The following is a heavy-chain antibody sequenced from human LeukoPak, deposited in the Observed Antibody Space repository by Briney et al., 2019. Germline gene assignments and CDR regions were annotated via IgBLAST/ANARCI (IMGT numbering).Heavy chain of an antibody. CDR3: AKGRVSSWYFDAFDI. CDR2: VTGTGGTT. Sequence: GGSLRLSCAASGFTFSGYAMSWVRQPPGKGLEWVSTVTGTGGTTYYADSVKGRFTISRDNSKNTLYLQMNSLRAEDTAIYYCAKGRVSSWYFDAFDIWGQGTMVTVSS. D-gene: IGHD6-13*01. V-gene: IGHV3-23*01. J-gene: IGHJ3*02. CDR1: GFTFSGYA.